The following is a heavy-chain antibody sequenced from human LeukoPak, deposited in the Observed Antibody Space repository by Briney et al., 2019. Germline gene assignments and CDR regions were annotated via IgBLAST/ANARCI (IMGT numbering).Heavy chain of an antibody. Sequence: PGRSLRLSCTASGFIFGDYVMSWVRQAPGKGLECVGFIRSKAYGGTAEYAASVKGRFTISRDDSKSIAYLQMNSLKTEDTAVYYCTRSVAAAGNRHFDYWGQGTLVTVSS. V-gene: IGHV3-49*04. CDR3: TRSVAAAGNRHFDY. J-gene: IGHJ4*02. CDR2: IRSKAYGGTA. CDR1: GFIFGDYV. D-gene: IGHD6-13*01.